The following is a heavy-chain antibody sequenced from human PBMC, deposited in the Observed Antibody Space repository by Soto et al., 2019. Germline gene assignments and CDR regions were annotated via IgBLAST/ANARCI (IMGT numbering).Heavy chain of an antibody. Sequence: SETLSLTCTVSGGSISSGGYYWSWIRQHPGKGLEWIGYIYYSGSTYYNPSLKSRVTISVDTSKNQFSLKLSSVTAADTAVYYCARDSPYSNYEGYYMDVWGKGTTVTVSS. CDR2: IYYSGST. D-gene: IGHD4-4*01. CDR3: ARDSPYSNYEGYYMDV. V-gene: IGHV4-31*03. J-gene: IGHJ6*03. CDR1: GGSISSGGYY.